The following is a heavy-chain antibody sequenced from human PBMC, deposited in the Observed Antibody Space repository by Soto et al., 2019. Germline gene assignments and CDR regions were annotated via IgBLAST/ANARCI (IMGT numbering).Heavy chain of an antibody. J-gene: IGHJ6*02. D-gene: IGHD3-3*01. CDR2: IKQDGSEK. CDR1: GFTFSSYW. Sequence: GGSLRLSCAASGFTFSSYWMSWVRQAPGKGLEWVANIKQDGSEKYYVDSVKGRFTISRDNAENSLYLQMNSLRAEDTAVYYCAREKRTTIFGAPISLPYYYYGMDVWGQGTTVTVSS. V-gene: IGHV3-7*01. CDR3: AREKRTTIFGAPISLPYYYYGMDV.